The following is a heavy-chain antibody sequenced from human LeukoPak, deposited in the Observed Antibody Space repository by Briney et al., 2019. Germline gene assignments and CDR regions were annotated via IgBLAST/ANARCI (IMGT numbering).Heavy chain of an antibody. V-gene: IGHV3-33*01. CDR3: AVPLLAAANN. J-gene: IGHJ4*02. D-gene: IGHD6-13*01. Sequence: QPGRSLRLSCAASGFTFSSCGMHWVRQAPGKGLEWVAVIWYDGSNKYYADSVKGRFTISRDNSKNTLYLQMDSLRAEDTAVYYCAVPLLAAANNWGQGTLVTVSS. CDR2: IWYDGSNK. CDR1: GFTFSSCG.